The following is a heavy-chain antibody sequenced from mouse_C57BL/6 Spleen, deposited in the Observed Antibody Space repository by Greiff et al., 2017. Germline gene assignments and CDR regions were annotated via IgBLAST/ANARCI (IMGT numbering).Heavy chain of an antibody. V-gene: IGHV5-6*01. J-gene: IGHJ4*01. CDR1: GFTFSSYG. D-gene: IGHD2-2*01. Sequence: VQLKESGGDLVKPGGSLKLSCAASGFTFSSYGMSWVRQTPDKRLEWVATISSGGSYTYYPDSVKGRFTISRDNAKNTLYLQMSSLKSEDTAMYYCARHDGDGYDRAMDYWGQGTSVTVSS. CDR2: ISSGGSYT. CDR3: ARHDGDGYDRAMDY.